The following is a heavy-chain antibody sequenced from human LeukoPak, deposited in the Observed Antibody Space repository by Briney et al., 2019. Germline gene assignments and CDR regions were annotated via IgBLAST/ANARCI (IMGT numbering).Heavy chain of an antibody. Sequence: ASVKVSCKASGYTFTKYYIHWVRQAPGQGLEWMGIINPRGGSTIYSQRFQGRVTMTRNTSISTAYMELRSLRSEDTAVYYCARAMDTTMAIFFDPWGQGTLVTVSS. CDR2: INPRGGST. CDR1: GYTFTKYY. D-gene: IGHD5-18*01. J-gene: IGHJ5*02. V-gene: IGHV1-46*01. CDR3: ARAMDTTMAIFFDP.